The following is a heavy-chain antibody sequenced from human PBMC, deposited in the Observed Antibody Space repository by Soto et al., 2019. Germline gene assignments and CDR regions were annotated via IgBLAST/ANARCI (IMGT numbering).Heavy chain of an antibody. CDR3: ARPGGSGWFYFDS. J-gene: IGHJ4*02. D-gene: IGHD6-13*01. Sequence: SETLSLTCTVSGGSITSSSYYWGWIRQPPGKGLEWIGSIYYSGSTYYNPSLKSRVTISVDTSKNQFSLKLTSVTAADTAVYYCARPGGSGWFYFDSWGQGSLATVS. V-gene: IGHV4-39*01. CDR2: IYYSGST. CDR1: GGSITSSSYY.